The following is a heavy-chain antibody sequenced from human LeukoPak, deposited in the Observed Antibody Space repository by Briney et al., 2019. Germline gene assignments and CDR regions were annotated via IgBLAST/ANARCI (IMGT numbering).Heavy chain of an antibody. CDR3: ARAQGSGGRWGDFDY. Sequence: GASVKVSCKASGYTFRNYIMNWVRQAPGQGLEWMGWINTNTGNPTYAQGFTGRIVFSLDTSVSTVYLQISSLKAEDTAVYYCARAQGSGGRWGDFDYWGQGTLVTVSS. V-gene: IGHV7-4-1*02. CDR2: INTNTGNP. CDR1: GYTFRNYI. J-gene: IGHJ4*02. D-gene: IGHD3-10*01.